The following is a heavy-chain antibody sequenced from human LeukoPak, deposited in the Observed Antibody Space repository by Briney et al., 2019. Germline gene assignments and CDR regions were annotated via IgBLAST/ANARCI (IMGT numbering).Heavy chain of an antibody. CDR3: ARALFRGVNPAFDY. J-gene: IGHJ4*02. V-gene: IGHV3-66*01. Sequence: PGGSLRLSCAPSGFAASSNYMSWVRQAPGRGLEWVSVIYSGGSTYYADSVKGRFTISRDNSKNALYLQMNSLRAEDTAAYYCARALFRGVNPAFDYWGQGNLVTVSS. CDR1: GFAASSNY. D-gene: IGHD3-10*01. CDR2: IYSGGST.